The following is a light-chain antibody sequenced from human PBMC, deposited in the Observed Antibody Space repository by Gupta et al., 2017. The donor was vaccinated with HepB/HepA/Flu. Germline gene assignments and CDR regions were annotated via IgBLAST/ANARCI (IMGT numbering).Light chain of an antibody. CDR3: SSYTSSGHYV. Sequence: QSALTQPASVSGSPGQSTTISCTGTSSDVGGYNFVSWYQQHPGKAPKLIIYDVSNRPSGVSNRFSGSKSGNTASLTISGLQAEDEADYYCSSYTSSGHYVFGTGTKVTVL. J-gene: IGLJ1*01. V-gene: IGLV2-14*03. CDR2: DVS. CDR1: SSDVGGYNF.